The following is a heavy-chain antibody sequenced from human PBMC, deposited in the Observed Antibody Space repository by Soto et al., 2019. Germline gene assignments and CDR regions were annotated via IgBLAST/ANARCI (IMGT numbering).Heavy chain of an antibody. Sequence: SETLSLTCTVSGGSISTYYWSWIRQPPGKGLEWIGYIYHSGSTNYNPSLKSRVTISVDRSKNQFSLNLSSVTAADTAVYYCASHDSSGANFDYWGQGTLVTVSS. CDR1: GGSISTYY. CDR3: ASHDSSGANFDY. CDR2: IYHSGST. J-gene: IGHJ4*02. D-gene: IGHD3-22*01. V-gene: IGHV4-59*12.